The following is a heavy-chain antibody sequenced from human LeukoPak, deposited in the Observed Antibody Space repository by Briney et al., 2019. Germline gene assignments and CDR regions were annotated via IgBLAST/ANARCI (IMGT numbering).Heavy chain of an antibody. D-gene: IGHD2-21*02. CDR1: GGSISTPGYY. CDR3: ANGGAYCGADCYLPAFDY. Sequence: SETLSLTCTVSGGSISTPGYYWSWIRQHPGKGLEWIGYIYYSGSTYYNPSLRSRVTISVDTSKNQFSLKLSPVTGADTAVYYCANGGAYCGADCYLPAFDYWGQGTLVTVSS. V-gene: IGHV4-31*03. J-gene: IGHJ4*02. CDR2: IYYSGST.